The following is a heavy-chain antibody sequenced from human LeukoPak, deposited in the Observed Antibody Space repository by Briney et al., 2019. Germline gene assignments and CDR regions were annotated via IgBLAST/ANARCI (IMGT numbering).Heavy chain of an antibody. D-gene: IGHD3-10*01. CDR2: IIPIFGTA. CDR3: ARGPRITVIRGGQWYCYMDV. CDR1: GGTFSSYA. J-gene: IGHJ6*03. V-gene: IGHV1-69*05. Sequence: ASVTVSCKASGGTFSSYAISWVRQAPGQGLEWMGGIIPIFGTANYAQKFQGRVTITRDTSTSTVYMELSSLRSEDTAVYYCARGPRITVIRGGQWYCYMDVWGKGTTVTISS.